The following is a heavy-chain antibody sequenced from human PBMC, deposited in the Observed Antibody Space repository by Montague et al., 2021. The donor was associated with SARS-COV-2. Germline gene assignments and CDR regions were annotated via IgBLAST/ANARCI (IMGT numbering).Heavy chain of an antibody. V-gene: IGHV4-4*02. J-gene: IGHJ4*02. CDR1: GASVTSTSW. D-gene: IGHD3-22*01. CDR3: ASPKEGSGYYRPFDY. CDR2: IYHTGNT. Sequence: SETLSLTCGVSGASVTSTSWWSWVRQPTGKGLEWIEEIYHTGNTNYSPSLKSRVYISSDKSKNQLSLRLNSVTAADTAVYYCASPKEGSGYYRPFDYWGQGILVTVSS.